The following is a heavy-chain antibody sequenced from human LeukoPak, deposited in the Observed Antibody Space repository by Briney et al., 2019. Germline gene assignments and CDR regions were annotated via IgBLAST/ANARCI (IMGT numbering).Heavy chain of an antibody. CDR3: GKDRWNYFLGGSRPRHFAY. Sequence: RIXVMHCVRXAPGKGREGWAGISYYGTNKYYTASVKGRFTISRDNSKTPLYLQVNSMRAEETAVYYCGKDRWNYFLGGSRPRHFAYWGQGTLVTVSS. D-gene: IGHD2/OR15-2a*01. CDR1: RIXV. J-gene: IGHJ4*02. CDR2: ISYYGTNK. V-gene: IGHV3-30*18.